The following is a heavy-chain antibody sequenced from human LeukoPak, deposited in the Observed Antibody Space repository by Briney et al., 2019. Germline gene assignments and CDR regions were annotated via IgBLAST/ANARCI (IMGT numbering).Heavy chain of an antibody. Sequence: SETLSLTCTVSGGSISSSSYYWGWIRQPPVKGLEWIGSIYYSGSTYYNPSLKSRVTISVDTSKNQFSLKLSSVTAADTAVYYCARDRTMIGTNWGQGTLVTVSS. V-gene: IGHV4-39*07. J-gene: IGHJ4*02. D-gene: IGHD3-22*01. CDR2: IYYSGST. CDR3: ARDRTMIGTN. CDR1: GGSISSSSYY.